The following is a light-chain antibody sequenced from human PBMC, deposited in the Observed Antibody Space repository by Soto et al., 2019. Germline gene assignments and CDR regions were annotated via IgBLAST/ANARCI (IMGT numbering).Light chain of an antibody. CDR3: QHYNTFPFT. CDR1: QSISNW. Sequence: DIQMTQSPSTLSASVGDRVTITCRASQSISNWLAWYRQKPGNAPKLLIYKASSLRSGVPSWFSGSGSGTDFTLTISSLQPDDFATYYCQHYNTFPFTFGQGTKLEIK. V-gene: IGKV1-5*03. J-gene: IGKJ2*01. CDR2: KAS.